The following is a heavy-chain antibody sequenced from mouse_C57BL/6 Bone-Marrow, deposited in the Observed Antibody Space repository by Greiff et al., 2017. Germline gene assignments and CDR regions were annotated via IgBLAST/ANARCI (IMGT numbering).Heavy chain of an antibody. V-gene: IGHV1-62-2*01. CDR1: GYTFTEYT. CDR3: ARHGITTVVEGYAMDY. D-gene: IGHD1-1*01. J-gene: IGHJ4*01. Sequence: VMLVESGAELVKPGASVKLSCKASGYTFTEYTIHWVKQRSGQGLEWIGWFYPGSGSIKYNEKFKDKATLTADKSSSTAYMELSRLTSEDSAVYFCARHGITTVVEGYAMDYWGQGTSVTVSS. CDR2: FYPGSGSI.